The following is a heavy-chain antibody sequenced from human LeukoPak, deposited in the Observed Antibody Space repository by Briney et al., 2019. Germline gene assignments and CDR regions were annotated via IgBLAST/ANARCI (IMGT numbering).Heavy chain of an antibody. CDR3: ARDWGSGSRPYYYYMDV. D-gene: IGHD3-10*01. Sequence: PSETLSLTCAVYGGSFSGYYWSWIRQPPGKGLEWIGEINHSGSTNYNPSLKSRVTISVDTSKNQFSLKLSSVTAADTAVYYCARDWGSGSRPYYYYMDVWGKGTTVTISS. CDR1: GGSFSGYY. J-gene: IGHJ6*03. V-gene: IGHV4-34*01. CDR2: INHSGST.